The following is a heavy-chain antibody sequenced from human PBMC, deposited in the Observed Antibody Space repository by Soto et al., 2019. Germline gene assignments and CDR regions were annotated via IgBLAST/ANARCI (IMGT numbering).Heavy chain of an antibody. CDR3: AKNSMVRESSYYYGMDV. D-gene: IGHD3-10*01. CDR1: GFTFSSYG. CDR2: ISYDGSNK. J-gene: IGHJ6*02. Sequence: QVQLVESGGGVVQPGRSLRLSCAASGFTFSSYGMHWVRQAPGKGLEWVAVISYDGSNKYYADSVKGRFTISRDNSKNTLYLQMNSLRAEDTAVYYCAKNSMVRESSYYYGMDVWGQGTTVTVSS. V-gene: IGHV3-30*18.